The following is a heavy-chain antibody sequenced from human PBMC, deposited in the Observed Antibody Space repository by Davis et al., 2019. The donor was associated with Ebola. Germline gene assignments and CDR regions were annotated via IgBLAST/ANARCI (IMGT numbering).Heavy chain of an antibody. D-gene: IGHD2-8*01. J-gene: IGHJ4*02. CDR2: ISAYNGNT. Sequence: ASVKVSCKASGYTFTSYGISWVRQAPGQGLEWMGWISAYNGNTNYAQKLQGRVTMTTDTSTSTAYMELRSLRSEDTAVYYCARGRRSDVYGGYSDYWGQGTLVTVSS. CDR1: GYTFTSYG. V-gene: IGHV1-18*01. CDR3: ARGRRSDVYGGYSDY.